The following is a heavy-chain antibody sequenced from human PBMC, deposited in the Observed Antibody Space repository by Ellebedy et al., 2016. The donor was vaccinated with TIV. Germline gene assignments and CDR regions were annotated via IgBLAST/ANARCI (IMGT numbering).Heavy chain of an antibody. Sequence: GESLKISCVASGITLSSYVKSLVRQAPGKGLELVSTNSDSGGNTHLPDSVKGRFTIPRDTSKNTVFLQMNSLRAEDTAMYYCAKMEGTNYSNSATYGGGAFDIWGQGTLVTVSS. J-gene: IGHJ3*02. CDR2: NSDSGGNT. V-gene: IGHV3-23*01. CDR1: GITLSSYV. CDR3: AKMEGTNYSNSATYGGGAFDI. D-gene: IGHD2/OR15-2a*01.